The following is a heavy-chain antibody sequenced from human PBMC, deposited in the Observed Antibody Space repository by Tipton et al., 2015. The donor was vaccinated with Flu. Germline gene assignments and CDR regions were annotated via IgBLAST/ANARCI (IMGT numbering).Heavy chain of an antibody. Sequence: VQLVQSGAEVKEPGESLKISCRASGYSISTDWIAWVRQMPGTGLEWMGIIWPDDSRTTYSPSFQGQVTISVDKSINTAYLQWPTLKASDTAMYYCVRQPGGVRYFDFWGRGTLVIVSP. CDR1: GYSISTDW. J-gene: IGHJ2*01. CDR3: VRQPGGVRYFDF. V-gene: IGHV5-51*01. D-gene: IGHD1-14*01. CDR2: IWPDDSRT.